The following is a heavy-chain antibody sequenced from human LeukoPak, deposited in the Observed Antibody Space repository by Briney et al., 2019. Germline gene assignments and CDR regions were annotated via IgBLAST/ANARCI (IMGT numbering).Heavy chain of an antibody. D-gene: IGHD2-2*01. V-gene: IGHV3-7*01. Sequence: GGSLRLSCAASGFTFSSYWMTWVRQAPGKGLEWVANIKQDASERYYVDSVKGRFTISRDNAKNSLYLQMNSLRAEDTAVYYCATPTAETWHFDYWGQGTLVTVSS. CDR3: ATPTAETWHFDY. J-gene: IGHJ4*02. CDR1: GFTFSSYW. CDR2: IKQDASER.